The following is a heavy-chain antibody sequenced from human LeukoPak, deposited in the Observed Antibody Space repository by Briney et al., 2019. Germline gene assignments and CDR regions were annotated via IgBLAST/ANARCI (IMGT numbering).Heavy chain of an antibody. D-gene: IGHD6-13*01. CDR3: AREGLYSSSWYEVGY. J-gene: IGHJ4*02. CDR2: INPNSGGT. Sequence: ASVNVSFKASGYTFTRYYMHWVRQAPGQRLEWMGWINPNSGGTNYAQKFQGRVTMTRDTSISTAYMELSRLRSDDTAVYYCAREGLYSSSWYEVGYWGQGTLVTVSS. V-gene: IGHV1-2*02. CDR1: GYTFTRYY.